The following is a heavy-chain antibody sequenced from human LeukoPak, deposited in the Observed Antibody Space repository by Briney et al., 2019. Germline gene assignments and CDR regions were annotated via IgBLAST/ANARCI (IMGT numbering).Heavy chain of an antibody. J-gene: IGHJ4*02. CDR3: ARLKATAMDIDY. CDR2: IYYSGST. D-gene: IGHD5-18*01. CDR1: GGSISSSSYY. V-gene: IGHV4-39*01. Sequence: KPSETLSLTCTVSGGSISSSSYYWGWIRQPPGKGLEWIGSIYYSGSTYYNPSLKSRVTISVDTSKNQFSLKLSSVTAADTAVYYCARLKATAMDIDYWGQGTLVTVSS.